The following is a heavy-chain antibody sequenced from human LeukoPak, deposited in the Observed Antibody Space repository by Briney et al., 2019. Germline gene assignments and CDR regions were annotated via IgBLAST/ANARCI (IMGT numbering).Heavy chain of an antibody. CDR1: GYTFTTYA. CDR2: INTGNGGT. D-gene: IGHD1-26*01. J-gene: IGHJ4*02. V-gene: IGHV1-3*04. CDR3: ARDMGSGSLHY. Sequence: GASVKVSCKASGYTFTTYAIHWVRQAPGRRLEWLGWINTGNGGTRYSQTFQGRVTITRDTSASTAYMELSSLRLEDTAMYYCARDMGSGSLHYWGQGTLVTVSS.